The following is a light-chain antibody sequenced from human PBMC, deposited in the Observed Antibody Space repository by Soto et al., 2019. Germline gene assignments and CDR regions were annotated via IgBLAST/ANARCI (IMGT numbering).Light chain of an antibody. CDR3: SPYTTSSTRV. V-gene: IGLV2-14*01. CDR1: SSDVGIYNY. CDR2: EVT. J-gene: IGLJ1*01. Sequence: QSALAQPASVSGSPGQSIAISCTGSSSDVGIYNYVSWYQQHPGKVPKLIIYEVTNRPSGVSNRFSGSKSGNTASLTISGLRAEDEADYYCSPYTTSSTRVFGTGTKVTV.